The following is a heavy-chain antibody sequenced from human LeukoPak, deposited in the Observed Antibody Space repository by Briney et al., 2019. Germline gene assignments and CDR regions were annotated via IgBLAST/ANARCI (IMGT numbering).Heavy chain of an antibody. V-gene: IGHV4-30-2*01. CDR1: GGSISSGGYS. Sequence: ASQTLSLTCAVSGGSISSGGYSWSWIRQPPGKGLEWIGYIYHSGSTYYNPSLKSRVTISVDRSKNQFSLKLSSVTAADTAVYYCARSYYDSSGYPPEYFQHWGQGTLVTVSS. CDR3: ARSYYDSSGYPPEYFQH. J-gene: IGHJ1*01. D-gene: IGHD3-22*01. CDR2: IYHSGST.